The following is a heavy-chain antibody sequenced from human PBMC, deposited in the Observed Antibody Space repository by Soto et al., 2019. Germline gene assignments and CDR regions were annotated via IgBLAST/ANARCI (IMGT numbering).Heavy chain of an antibody. J-gene: IGHJ4*02. V-gene: IGHV3-21*01. Sequence: EVQLVESGGGLVKPGGSLRLYCAASGFTFSSYSMSWVRQAPGKGLEWVSSISGTSTYIYYADSVRGRFTISRDNAKNSLYLQMNSLRAEDTAVYYCARGAPTGTVDYFDYWVQGTLVTVSS. D-gene: IGHD1-1*01. CDR3: ARGAPTGTVDYFDY. CDR2: ISGTSTYI. CDR1: GFTFSSYS.